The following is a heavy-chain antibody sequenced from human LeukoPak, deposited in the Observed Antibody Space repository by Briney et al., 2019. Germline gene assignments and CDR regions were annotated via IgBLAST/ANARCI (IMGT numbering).Heavy chain of an antibody. CDR3: AREVTTPPFSYYYYYYYMDV. Sequence: GASVKVSCKASGYTFTSYAMNWVRQAPGQGLEWMGWINTNTGNPTYAQGFTGRFVFSLDTSVSTAYLQISSLKAEDTAVYYCAREVTTPPFSYYYYYYYMDVWGKGTTVIVSS. V-gene: IGHV7-4-1*02. J-gene: IGHJ6*03. CDR2: INTNTGNP. CDR1: GYTFTSYA. D-gene: IGHD4-17*01.